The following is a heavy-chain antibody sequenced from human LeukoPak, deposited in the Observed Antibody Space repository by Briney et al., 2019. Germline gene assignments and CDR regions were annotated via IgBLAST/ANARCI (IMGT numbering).Heavy chain of an antibody. CDR3: ARSDAPMDTHFDY. J-gene: IGHJ4*02. Sequence: GVLRLSCAASGFAFSDYNMNWVRQAPGKGLEWVSYITNWSGTIYYADSVKGRFTISRDNAKNSLYLQMNSLRAEDTAVYYCARSDAPMDTHFDYWGQGTWSTSPQ. CDR2: ITNWSGTI. CDR1: GFAFSDYN. D-gene: IGHD3-10*01. V-gene: IGHV3-48*04.